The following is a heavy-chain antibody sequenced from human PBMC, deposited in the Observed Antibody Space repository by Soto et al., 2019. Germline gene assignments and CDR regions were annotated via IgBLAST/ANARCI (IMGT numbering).Heavy chain of an antibody. CDR3: ATVASTHFDS. V-gene: IGHV4-39*01. J-gene: IGHJ4*02. CDR2: FFYGGRT. CDR1: GGSISSPSYN. Sequence: QVLLQQSGPALLKPSETLSLTCTVSGGSISSPSYNWGWVRQPPGKGPEWIGSFFYGGRTHYSPSLESRLSISVDTARSQVSLILTSVTAADTAVYYCATVASTHFDSWGQGALVVVSS. D-gene: IGHD1-1*01.